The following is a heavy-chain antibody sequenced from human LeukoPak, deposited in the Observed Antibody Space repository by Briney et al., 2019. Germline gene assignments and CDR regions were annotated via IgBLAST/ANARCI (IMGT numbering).Heavy chain of an antibody. J-gene: IGHJ6*03. Sequence: AGGSLRLSCAASGFTFSSYAMSWVRQAPGKGLEWVSAISDSGSFIYYADSMKGRFTISRDNAKNSLYLQMNSLRAEDTAVYYCARGSDATYYYYMDVWGRGTTVTVSS. CDR3: ARGSDATYYYYMDV. D-gene: IGHD5-24*01. CDR1: GFTFSSYA. CDR2: ISDSGSFI. V-gene: IGHV3-21*06.